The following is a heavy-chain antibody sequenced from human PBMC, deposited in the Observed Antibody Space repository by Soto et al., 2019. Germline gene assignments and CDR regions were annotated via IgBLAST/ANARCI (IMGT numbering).Heavy chain of an antibody. CDR2: VYYTAST. D-gene: IGHD3-22*01. CDR3: ARGFYDARGYSAPFDS. CDR1: GGSISGYY. Sequence: SETLSLTCTVAGGSISGYYWNWIRQASGKGPEWIGYVYYTASTNSNPSLESRVTMSTDTSKNQVSLELRSMTAADSALYYCARGFYDARGYSAPFDSWGQGNXVTVSS. J-gene: IGHJ4*02. V-gene: IGHV4-59*01.